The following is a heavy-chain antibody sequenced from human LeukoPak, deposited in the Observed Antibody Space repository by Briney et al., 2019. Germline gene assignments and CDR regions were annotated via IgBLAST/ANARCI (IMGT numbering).Heavy chain of an antibody. Sequence: PGGSLRLSCAASGFTFSSYAMGWVRQAPGKGLEWVSAITASGGNTYYADSVKGRFTISRDNAKNSLFLQMNSLRAEDTAVYYCARVPVLLTMGGDYWGQGTLVTVSS. CDR2: ITASGGNT. D-gene: IGHD2/OR15-2a*01. CDR3: ARVPVLLTMGGDY. V-gene: IGHV3-23*01. CDR1: GFTFSSYA. J-gene: IGHJ4*02.